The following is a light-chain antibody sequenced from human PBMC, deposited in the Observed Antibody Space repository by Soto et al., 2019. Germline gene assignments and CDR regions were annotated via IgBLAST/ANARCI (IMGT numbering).Light chain of an antibody. CDR1: QSVSSNY. Sequence: IVLTQSPGTLSLSPGERATLSCRASQSVSSNYLAWYQQKPGQAPRLLIYGASSRATGIPDRFSGSGSGTDFTLTISRLEPEDFAVYYCQQYGSSPRTFGPGTKVDIK. CDR3: QQYGSSPRT. V-gene: IGKV3-20*01. J-gene: IGKJ3*01. CDR2: GAS.